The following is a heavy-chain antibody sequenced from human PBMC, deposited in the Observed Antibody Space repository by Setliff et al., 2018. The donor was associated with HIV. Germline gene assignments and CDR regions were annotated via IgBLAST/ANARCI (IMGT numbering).Heavy chain of an antibody. J-gene: IGHJ4*02. V-gene: IGHV4-4*09. CDR1: GGSISSYY. CDR3: ARHSPSDY. Sequence: TSETLSLTCSVSGGSISSYYWSWIRQPPGKGLEWIGYIYTSGSTNYNPSLKSRVTISVDTSKNQFSLKLSSVTAADTAVYYCARHSPSDYWGQGTLVTVSS. CDR2: IYTSGST.